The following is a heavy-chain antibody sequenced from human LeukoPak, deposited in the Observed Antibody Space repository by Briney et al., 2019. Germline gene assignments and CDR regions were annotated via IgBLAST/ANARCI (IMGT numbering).Heavy chain of an antibody. Sequence: PSETLSLTCTVSGYSISSGYYWGWIRQPPGKGLEWIGSIYHSGSTYYNPSLKSRVTISVDTSKNQFSLILSSVTAADTAVYYCARLEMTTIRAFDIWGQGTMVTVSS. CDR2: IYHSGST. CDR3: ARLEMTTIRAFDI. J-gene: IGHJ3*02. CDR1: GYSISSGYY. D-gene: IGHD5-24*01. V-gene: IGHV4-38-2*02.